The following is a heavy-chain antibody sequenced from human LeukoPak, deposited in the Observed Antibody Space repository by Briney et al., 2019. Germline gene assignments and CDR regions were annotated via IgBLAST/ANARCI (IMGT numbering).Heavy chain of an antibody. Sequence: SETLSLTCTVSGGSISSSSYYWGWIRQPPGKGLEWIGSIYYSGSTYYNPSLKSRVTISVDTSKNQFSLKLISVTAADTAVYFCARETPERYRGSYFDYWGQGILVTVSS. CDR3: ARETPERYRGSYFDY. V-gene: IGHV4-39*07. CDR1: GGSISSSSYY. D-gene: IGHD1-26*01. CDR2: IYYSGST. J-gene: IGHJ4*02.